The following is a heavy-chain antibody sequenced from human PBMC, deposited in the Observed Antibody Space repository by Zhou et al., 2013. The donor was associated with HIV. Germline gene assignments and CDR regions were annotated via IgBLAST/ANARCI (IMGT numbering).Heavy chain of an antibody. D-gene: IGHD6-25*01. CDR3: ARALSARWGGGGFFYMDV. CDR1: GYTLTGFG. J-gene: IGHJ6*03. CDR2: ISSYRGHT. Sequence: QVHLIQSGTEVKRPGASVKVSCKASGYTLTGFGISWVRQAPGQGLEWMAWISSYRGHTNYAQKFQGRVSVTTDPSTNTAYMELRSLRTDDTAVYYCARALSARWGGGGFFYMDVWGKGPRSPSP. V-gene: IGHV1-18*01.